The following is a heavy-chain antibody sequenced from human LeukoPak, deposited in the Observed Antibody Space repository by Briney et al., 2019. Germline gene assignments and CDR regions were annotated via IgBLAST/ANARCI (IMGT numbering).Heavy chain of an antibody. D-gene: IGHD3-9*01. J-gene: IGHJ1*01. CDR3: AKDSDNLRYFDWLLFGYFQH. CDR2: ISSGGSTM. V-gene: IGHV3-48*03. CDR1: GFIFSNYE. Sequence: PGGSLRLSCAASGFIFSNYEMNWVRQAPGRGLEWVAYISSGGSTMYYADSVQGRFTISRDNSKNTLYLQMNSLRAEDTAVYYCAKDSDNLRYFDWLLFGYFQHWGQGTLVTVSS.